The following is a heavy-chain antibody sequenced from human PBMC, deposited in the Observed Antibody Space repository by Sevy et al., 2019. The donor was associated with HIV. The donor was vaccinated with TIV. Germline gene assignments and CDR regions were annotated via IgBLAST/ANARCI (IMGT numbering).Heavy chain of an antibody. CDR3: ARGVRGARPDRYYYYMDV. Sequence: ASVKVSCKASGGTFSSYAISWVRQAPGQGLEWMGGIIPIIGTENYAQKFQGRVTITADESTSTAYMELSSLRYEDTAVYYCARGVRGARPDRYYYYMDVWGKGTTVTVSS. V-gene: IGHV1-69*13. J-gene: IGHJ6*03. D-gene: IGHD3-10*01. CDR1: GGTFSSYA. CDR2: IIPIIGTE.